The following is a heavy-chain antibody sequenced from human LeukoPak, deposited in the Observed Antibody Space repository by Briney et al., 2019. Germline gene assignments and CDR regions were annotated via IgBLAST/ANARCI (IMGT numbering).Heavy chain of an antibody. CDR1: GGSISSSSYY. CDR2: IYYSGST. V-gene: IGHV4-39*07. J-gene: IGHJ5*02. D-gene: IGHD3-22*01. Sequence: SETLSLTCTVSGGSISSSSYYWGWIRQPPGTGLEWIGSIYYSGSTYYNPSLKSRVTISVDTSKNQFSLKLSSVTAADTAVYYCARQNYYDSSGYYLWGNWFDPWGQGTLVTVSS. CDR3: ARQNYYDSSGYYLWGNWFDP.